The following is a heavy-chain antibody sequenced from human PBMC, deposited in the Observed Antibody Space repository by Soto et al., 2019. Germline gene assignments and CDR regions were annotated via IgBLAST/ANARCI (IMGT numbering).Heavy chain of an antibody. CDR1: GGTFSSNA. J-gene: IGHJ6*01. CDR2: IMPVFAIA. Sequence: QVQLVQSGAEVKKPGSSVKVSCKASGGTFSSNAISWVRQAPGQALEWMGGIMPVFAIANYAQKFQGRVTITADESTSTAYMELSSLRSEDTAVYYCARARNIAGAPIRGCLDVWGQGNTVTVSS. V-gene: IGHV1-69*01. CDR3: ARARNIAGAPIRGCLDV. D-gene: IGHD6-13*01.